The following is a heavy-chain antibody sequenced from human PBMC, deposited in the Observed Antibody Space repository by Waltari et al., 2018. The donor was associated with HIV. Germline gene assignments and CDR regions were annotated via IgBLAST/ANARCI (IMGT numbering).Heavy chain of an antibody. D-gene: IGHD1-1*01. CDR2: IDQSGAS. CDR3: ARGPSLRAFRGNLYFNSSLDV. Sequence: QVQLQQWGAGQVKPSETLSLTCLLSGGSFSGFYWTWVRHPPGKGLEWIGEIDQSGASRFNPSLKRRITISMDTSRSHFALKLSPVSPADTAVYYCARGPSLRAFRGNLYFNSSLDVWGQGTTVTVSS. V-gene: IGHV4-34*02. CDR1: GGSFSGFY. J-gene: IGHJ6*02.